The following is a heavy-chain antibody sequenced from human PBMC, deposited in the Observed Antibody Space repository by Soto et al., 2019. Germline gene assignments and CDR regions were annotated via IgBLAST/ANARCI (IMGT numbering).Heavy chain of an antibody. CDR2: MNPDSGNT. CDR3: ARSRGGTGVHFDY. J-gene: IGHJ4*02. Sequence: QVQLVQSGAEVKKPGASVKVFCKASGYTFTSYDINWVRQATGQGPEWMGWMNPDSGNTGYVQKFQGRVTMTRDTSVSTAYMELNGLRSDDTAVYFCARSRGGTGVHFDYWGQGTLVTVSS. CDR1: GYTFTSYD. V-gene: IGHV1-8*01. D-gene: IGHD7-27*01.